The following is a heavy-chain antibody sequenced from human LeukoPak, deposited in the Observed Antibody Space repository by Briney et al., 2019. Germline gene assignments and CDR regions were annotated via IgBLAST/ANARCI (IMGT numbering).Heavy chain of an antibody. CDR2: INHSGST. CDR1: GGSFSGYY. D-gene: IGHD1-26*01. CDR3: ARVSESGSSSPFDY. J-gene: IGHJ4*02. V-gene: IGHV4-34*01. Sequence: PSQTLSLTCAVYGGSFSGYYWSWIRQPPGKGLEWIGEINHSGSTNYNPSLKSRVTISVDTSKNQFSLKLSSVTAADTAVYYCARVSESGSSSPFDYRGQGTLVTVSS.